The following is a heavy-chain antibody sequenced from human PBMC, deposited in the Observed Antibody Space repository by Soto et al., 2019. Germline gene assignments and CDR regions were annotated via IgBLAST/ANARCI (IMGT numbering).Heavy chain of an antibody. J-gene: IGHJ4*02. CDR2: IYPGDSDT. V-gene: IGHV5-51*07. Sequence: PGDSLKLSCKGSGYRVASHWVAWVHQMPEKGLEWIGTIYPGDSDTKYSSAFRGHVTISADTSVSTAYLQWRSLEATDSAIYYCARYSGSYWHYLDFWGQGTLVTVSS. CDR3: ARYSGSYWHYLDF. CDR1: GYRVASHW. D-gene: IGHD1-26*01.